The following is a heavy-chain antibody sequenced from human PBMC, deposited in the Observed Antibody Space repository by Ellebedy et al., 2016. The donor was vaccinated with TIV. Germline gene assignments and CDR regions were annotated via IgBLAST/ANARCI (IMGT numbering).Heavy chain of an antibody. CDR1: GGSVGSYF. CDR3: VRWVGHFDF. D-gene: IGHD1-26*01. Sequence: MPSETLSLTCTVSGGSVGSYFWSWIRQHAGQGLEWIGRFYASGTTNYTPSLKARVSMSVDTSNNEFSLKLSSVTAADTAVYYCVRWVGHFDFWGQGTLVTVSS. CDR2: FYASGTT. J-gene: IGHJ4*02. V-gene: IGHV4-4*07.